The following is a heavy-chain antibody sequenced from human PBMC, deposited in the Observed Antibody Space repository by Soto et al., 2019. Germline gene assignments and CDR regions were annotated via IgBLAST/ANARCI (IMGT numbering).Heavy chain of an antibody. CDR1: GFTFSSYA. V-gene: IGHV3-23*01. J-gene: IGHJ6*02. D-gene: IGHD6-19*01. CDR3: AKDVWVAVARGYMDV. Sequence: GGSLRLSCAASGFTFSSYAMSWVRQAPGKGLEWVSAISGSGGSTYYADSVKGRFTISRDNSKNTLYLQMNSLRAEDTAVYYCAKDVWVAVARGYMDVWGQGTTVTVSS. CDR2: ISGSGGST.